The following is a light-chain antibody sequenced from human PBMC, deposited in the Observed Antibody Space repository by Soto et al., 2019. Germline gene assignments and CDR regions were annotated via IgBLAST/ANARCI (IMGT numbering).Light chain of an antibody. CDR1: SSDVGNYNL. CDR3: CSYAGGRIFYV. J-gene: IGLJ1*01. CDR2: EVT. V-gene: IGLV2-23*02. Sequence: QSVLTQPASVSGSPGQSITISCTGTSSDVGNYNLVSWYQQHPGKAPKLMIYEVTKRPSGVSNRFSGSKSGNTASLTISGLHAEDEADYYCCSYAGGRIFYVFGTGTKLTVL.